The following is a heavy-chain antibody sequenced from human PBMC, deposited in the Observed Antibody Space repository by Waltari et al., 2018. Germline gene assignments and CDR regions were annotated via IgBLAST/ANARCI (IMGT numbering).Heavy chain of an antibody. CDR3: ARDSSPQQLPYY. Sequence: QVQLVQSGAEVKKPGSSVKVSCKASGGTFSSYTISWVRQAPGQGLEWMGRIIPILGIANYAQKFQGRVTITADKSTSTAYMELSSLRSEDTAVYYCARDSSPQQLPYYWGQGTLVTVSS. V-gene: IGHV1-69*08. CDR1: GGTFSSYT. CDR2: IIPILGIA. J-gene: IGHJ4*02. D-gene: IGHD6-13*01.